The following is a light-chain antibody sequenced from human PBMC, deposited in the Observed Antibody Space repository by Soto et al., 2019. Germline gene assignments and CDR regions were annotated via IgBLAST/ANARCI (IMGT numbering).Light chain of an antibody. V-gene: IGLV2-8*01. Sequence: SALAQPPSASGSLGHSVTIPCTGTSSDVGRYNYVSWYQQHPGKVPKLLIYEVSNRPSGVPDRFSGSKSGTSASLAVSGLQSDDEADYYCAAWDDSLSALVFGTGTKVTVL. CDR3: AAWDDSLSALV. CDR2: EVS. CDR1: SSDVGRYNY. J-gene: IGLJ1*01.